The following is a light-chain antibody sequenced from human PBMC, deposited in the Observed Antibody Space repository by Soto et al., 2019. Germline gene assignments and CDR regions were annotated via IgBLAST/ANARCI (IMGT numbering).Light chain of an antibody. J-gene: IGLJ1*01. CDR2: EVT. CDR3: CSYTTSSTRV. V-gene: IGLV2-14*01. CDR1: SSDVGFYNY. Sequence: QSVLTQPASVSGSPGQSIAIPCTGSSSDVGFYNYVSWYQQHPGKVPKLIIYEVTNRPSGVSNRFSGSKSGNTASLTISGLQAEDEADYYCCSYTTSSTRVFGSGTKVTVL.